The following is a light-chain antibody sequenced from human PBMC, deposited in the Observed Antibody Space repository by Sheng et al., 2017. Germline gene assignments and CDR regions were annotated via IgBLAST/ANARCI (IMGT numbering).Light chain of an antibody. J-gene: IGLJ7*01. Sequence: SYELTQPPSVSVSAGQTATITCSGDKLGESICFLVSAEARPVPSLVIYKDNNRPSGIPERFSGSNSGNTATLTISETQAMDEADYYCQVWDSSSAFFGGGTQLTVL. CDR3: QVWDSSSAF. V-gene: IGLV3-1*01. CDR1: KLGESI. CDR2: KDN.